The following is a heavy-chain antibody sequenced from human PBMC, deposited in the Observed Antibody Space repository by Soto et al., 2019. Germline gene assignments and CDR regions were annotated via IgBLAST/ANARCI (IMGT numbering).Heavy chain of an antibody. Sequence: QLVESGGGVVPPRASLRLSCAASGFTFSTFGMHWVRQTPGKGLEWVAVISYDGNNKVYADSVKGRFTISRDNFKNTVDLVMNNLKVDDTAVYYCAKALQSYGDYDYYCYGLDVWGQGATVSVSS. CDR1: GFTFSTFG. CDR2: ISYDGNNK. J-gene: IGHJ6*02. D-gene: IGHD4-17*01. V-gene: IGHV3-30*18. CDR3: AKALQSYGDYDYYCYGLDV.